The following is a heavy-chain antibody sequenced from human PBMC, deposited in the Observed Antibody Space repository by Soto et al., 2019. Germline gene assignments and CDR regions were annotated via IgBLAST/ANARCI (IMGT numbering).Heavy chain of an antibody. CDR2: ISGSGGST. CDR1: GFTFSSYA. Sequence: PGGSLRLSCAASGFTFSSYAMSWVRQAPGKGLEWVSAISGSGGSTYYADSVKGRFTISRDNSKNTLYLQMNSLRAEDTAVYYWAKECILTGYVPLSYFDYWGQGTLVTVSS. J-gene: IGHJ4*02. CDR3: AKECILTGYVPLSYFDY. D-gene: IGHD3-9*01. V-gene: IGHV3-23*01.